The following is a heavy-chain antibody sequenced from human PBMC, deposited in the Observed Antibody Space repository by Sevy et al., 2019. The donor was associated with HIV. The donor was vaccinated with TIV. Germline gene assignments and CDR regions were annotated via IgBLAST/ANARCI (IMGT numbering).Heavy chain of an antibody. J-gene: IGHJ6*02. V-gene: IGHV1-8*01. Sequence: ASVKVSCKASGYSLNSYDINWVRQATGQGPEWMGWMNPDSGRRGYAPKFQGRVTMTTDTSKGTAYMELRGLRSDDSAVYYCARADLDSSTFFYYYGMDVWGQGTTVTVSS. CDR3: ARADLDSSTFFYYYGMDV. CDR2: MNPDSGRR. D-gene: IGHD3-9*01. CDR1: GYSLNSYD.